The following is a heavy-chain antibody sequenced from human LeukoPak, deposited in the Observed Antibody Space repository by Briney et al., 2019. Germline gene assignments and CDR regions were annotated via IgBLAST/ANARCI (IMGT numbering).Heavy chain of an antibody. V-gene: IGHV3-21*04. CDR2: ISSSSSYI. J-gene: IGHJ4*02. CDR3: ARGDYYDSSGYYERPNFDY. D-gene: IGHD3-22*01. Sequence: GGSLRLSCAASGFTFSSYSMNWVRQAPGKGLEWVSSISSSSSYICYADSVKGRFTISRDNAKNSLYLQMNSLRAEDTALYYCARGDYYDSSGYYERPNFDYWGQGTLVTVSS. CDR1: GFTFSSYS.